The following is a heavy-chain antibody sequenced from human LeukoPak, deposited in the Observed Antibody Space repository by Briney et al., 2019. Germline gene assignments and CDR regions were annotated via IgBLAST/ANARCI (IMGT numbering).Heavy chain of an antibody. J-gene: IGHJ4*02. Sequence: SETLSLTCTVSGGSISSSSYYWGWIRQPPGKGLEWIGSIYYSGSTYYNPSLKSRVTISVDTSKNQFSLKLSSETAADTAVYYCARGGVDTAMVTPDYWGQGTLVTVSS. D-gene: IGHD5-18*01. CDR1: GGSISSSSYY. CDR3: ARGGVDTAMVTPDY. CDR2: IYYSGST. V-gene: IGHV4-39*01.